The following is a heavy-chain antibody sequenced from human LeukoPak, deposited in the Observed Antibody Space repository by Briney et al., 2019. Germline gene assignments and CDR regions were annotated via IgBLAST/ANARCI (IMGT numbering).Heavy chain of an antibody. D-gene: IGHD3-10*01. V-gene: IGHV4-61*02. CDR3: ARDRYYGSGSYTD. Sequence: SETLSLTCTVSGGSISSGSYYWSWIRQPAGKGLEWIGRIYTSGSTNYNPSLKSRVTISVDTSKNQLSLKLSSVTAADTAVYYCARDRYYGSGSYTDWGQGTLVTVSS. CDR1: GGSISSGSYY. CDR2: IYTSGST. J-gene: IGHJ4*02.